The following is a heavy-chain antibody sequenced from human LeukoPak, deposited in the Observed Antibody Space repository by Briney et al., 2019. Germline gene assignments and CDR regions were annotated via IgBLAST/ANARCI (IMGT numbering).Heavy chain of an antibody. CDR2: ISGSGGST. CDR3: AKAGYSGYDGGDYFDY. D-gene: IGHD5-12*01. J-gene: IGHJ4*02. Sequence: PGGSLRLSCAASGLTFNNHAMSWVRQPPGKGLEWVSAISGSGGSTYYADSVKGRFTISRDNSKNTLYLQMNSLRAEDTAVYYCAKAGYSGYDGGDYFDYWGQGTLVTVSS. V-gene: IGHV3-23*01. CDR1: GLTFNNHA.